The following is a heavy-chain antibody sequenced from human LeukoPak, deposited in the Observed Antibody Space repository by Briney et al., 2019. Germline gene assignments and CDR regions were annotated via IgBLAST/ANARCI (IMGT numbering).Heavy chain of an antibody. J-gene: IGHJ5*02. D-gene: IGHD3-3*01. Sequence: SETLSLTGAVSAYSISGGYYWGWIRQPPGKGLEWIGIIYHSGSTYYNPSLKSRVTISVDTSKNQFSLKMRSVTAADTAVYYCARGNYAFWSGYTWFDPWCQGSLVTVSS. CDR3: ARGNYAFWSGYTWFDP. CDR2: IYHSGST. V-gene: IGHV4-38-2*01. CDR1: AYSISGGYY.